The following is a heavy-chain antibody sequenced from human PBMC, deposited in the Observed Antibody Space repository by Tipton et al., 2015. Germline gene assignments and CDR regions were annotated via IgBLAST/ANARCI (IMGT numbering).Heavy chain of an antibody. V-gene: IGHV3-7*05. CDR1: GFSLTYYW. Sequence: SLRLSCAASGFSLTYYWMTWVRQAPGKGLEWVANIKGDGTDKFYVDSVKGRFTISRDNANNSLFLQMNNLTAEDTAVYYCARVDSSSWKVNSYGMDVWGQGTTVPVSS. J-gene: IGHJ6*02. D-gene: IGHD6-13*01. CDR2: IKGDGTDK. CDR3: ARVDSSSWKVNSYGMDV.